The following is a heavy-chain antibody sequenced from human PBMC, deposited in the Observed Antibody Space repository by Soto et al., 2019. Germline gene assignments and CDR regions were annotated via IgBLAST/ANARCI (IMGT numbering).Heavy chain of an antibody. J-gene: IGHJ3*02. Sequence: PSETLSLTCTVSGGSISSYYWSWIRQPPGKGLEWIGYIYYSGTTSYNPSLKSRVTISVDTSKNQFSLKPSSVTAADTAVYYCARVNVGAFDIWGQGAMVTVSS. D-gene: IGHD1-26*01. V-gene: IGHV4-59*12. CDR2: IYYSGTT. CDR1: GGSISSYY. CDR3: ARVNVGAFDI.